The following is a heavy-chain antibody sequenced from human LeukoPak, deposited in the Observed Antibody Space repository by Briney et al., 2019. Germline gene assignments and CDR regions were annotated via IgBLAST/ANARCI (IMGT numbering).Heavy chain of an antibody. D-gene: IGHD1-26*01. J-gene: IGHJ4*02. CDR2: IYYSGST. V-gene: IGHV4-39*01. Sequence: SETLSLTCTVSGDSISSGSYYWSWIRQSPGKGLEWIGNIYYSGSTYYNPSLKSRVTMSVDTSKNQFSVKLSSVTAADTSVYYCARHGGGSYLYYIDYWGQGTLVTVSS. CDR1: GDSISSGSYY. CDR3: ARHGGGSYLYYIDY.